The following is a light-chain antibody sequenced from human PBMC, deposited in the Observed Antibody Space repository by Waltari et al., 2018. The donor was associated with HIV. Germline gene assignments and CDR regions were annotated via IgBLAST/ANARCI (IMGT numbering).Light chain of an antibody. Sequence: FLLTQPHSVSESPGKTVTISCTRSSGSIASNFVQWYQQRPGRAPTLVIDGDYHRPSGVPDRFSGAIDRSSNAASLTLSGLKTEDEAEYYCQSYDSSDWVFGGGTKLSV. V-gene: IGLV6-57*03. J-gene: IGLJ3*02. CDR2: GDY. CDR3: QSYDSSDWV. CDR1: SGSIASNF.